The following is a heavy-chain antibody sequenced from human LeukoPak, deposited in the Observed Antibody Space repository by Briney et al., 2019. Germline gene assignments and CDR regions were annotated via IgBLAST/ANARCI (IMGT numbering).Heavy chain of an antibody. V-gene: IGHV5-51*01. D-gene: IGHD2-2*01. CDR1: GYSFTNYW. CDR3: ARLVRYCSSTSCYVHAFDI. J-gene: IGHJ3*02. CDR2: IYPGDSDA. Sequence: GESLKISCRVSGYSFTNYWIGWVRQMPGKGLEWMGIIYPGDSDARYSPSFQGQVTISADKSISTAYLQWSSLKASDTAMYYCARLVRYCSSTSCYVHAFDIWGQGTMVTVSS.